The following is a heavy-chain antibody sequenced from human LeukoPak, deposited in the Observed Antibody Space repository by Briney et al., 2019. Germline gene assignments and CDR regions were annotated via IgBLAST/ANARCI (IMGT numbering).Heavy chain of an antibody. CDR1: GYTFTSYY. Sequence: GASVKVSCKASGYTFTSYYMHWVRQAPGQGLEWMGIINPSGGSTSHAQKFQGRVTITRDTSASTAYMELSSLRSEDTAVYYCARTRQWLPPWFDPWGQGTLVTVSS. D-gene: IGHD6-19*01. CDR3: ARTRQWLPPWFDP. CDR2: INPSGGST. V-gene: IGHV1-46*01. J-gene: IGHJ5*02.